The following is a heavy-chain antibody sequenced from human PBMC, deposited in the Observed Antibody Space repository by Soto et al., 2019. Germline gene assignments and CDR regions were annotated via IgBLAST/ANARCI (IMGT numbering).Heavy chain of an antibody. J-gene: IGHJ4*02. CDR3: ARGRDGDY. V-gene: IGHV1-18*01. CDR2: ISAHNGNT. CDR1: GYTFTTYG. D-gene: IGHD6-6*01. Sequence: QVHLVQSGAEVKKPGASVKVSCKCSGYTFTTYGITWVRQAPGQGLEWMGWISAHNGNTNYAQKLQGRVTVTRDTSTSTAYMELRGLRAYDTAVYYCARGRDGDYWGQGALVTVSS.